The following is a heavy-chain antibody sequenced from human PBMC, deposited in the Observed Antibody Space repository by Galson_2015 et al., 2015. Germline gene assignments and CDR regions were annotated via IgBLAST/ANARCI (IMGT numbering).Heavy chain of an antibody. CDR3: ARAHLITMVQGASLDY. Sequence: SVKVSCKASGYTFTSYGISWVRQAPGQGLEWMGWISAYNGNTNYAQKLQGRVTMTTDTSTSTAYMELRSLRSDDTAVYYCARAHLITMVQGASLDYWGQGTLVTVSS. V-gene: IGHV1-18*01. D-gene: IGHD3-10*01. CDR2: ISAYNGNT. J-gene: IGHJ4*02. CDR1: GYTFTSYG.